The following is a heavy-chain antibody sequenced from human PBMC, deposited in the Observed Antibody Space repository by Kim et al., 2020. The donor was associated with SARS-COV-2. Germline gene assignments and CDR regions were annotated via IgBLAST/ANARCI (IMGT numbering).Heavy chain of an antibody. D-gene: IGHD4-17*01. Sequence: ADSRKGRVIISRDNSKHSLYLQMNSLRDEDTAIYYCARDSNYGGTFDYWGQGALVTVSS. J-gene: IGHJ4*02. CDR3: ARDSNYGGTFDY. V-gene: IGHV3-48*03.